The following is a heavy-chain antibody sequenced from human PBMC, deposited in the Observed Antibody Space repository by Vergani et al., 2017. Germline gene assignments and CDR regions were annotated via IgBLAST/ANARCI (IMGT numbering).Heavy chain of an antibody. J-gene: IGHJ6*02. Sequence: QVQLVQSGAEVKKPGASVKVSCKASGYTFTNYPLIWVRQAPGQGLEFMGWINTNSGNPTYAPGFTGRFVFSLDTSVSTAYLQISGLKAEDSAVYYCARGRHWRHTECLYGMDVWGQGTTVTVSS. D-gene: IGHD2-2*01. V-gene: IGHV7-4-1*02. CDR2: INTNSGNP. CDR3: ARGRHWRHTECLYGMDV. CDR1: GYTFTNYP.